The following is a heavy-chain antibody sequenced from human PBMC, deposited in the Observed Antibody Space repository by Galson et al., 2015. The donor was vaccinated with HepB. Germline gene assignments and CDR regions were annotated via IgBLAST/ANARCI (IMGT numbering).Heavy chain of an antibody. CDR2: IYWVNDQ. Sequence: PALVIPTQTLTLPCTFSGFSLNTRGVGVGWIRQPPGKALEWLALIYWVNDQRYSPSLNSRLAITKDTTNNQVVLTLTNLDPVDTATYYCARRHGVLSRNGTGWHWFFDSWGPGNPGQRLL. D-gene: IGHD2-8*02. V-gene: IGHV2-5*02. J-gene: IGHJ4*02. CDR3: ARRHGVLSRNGTGWHWFFDS. CDR1: GFSLNTRGVG.